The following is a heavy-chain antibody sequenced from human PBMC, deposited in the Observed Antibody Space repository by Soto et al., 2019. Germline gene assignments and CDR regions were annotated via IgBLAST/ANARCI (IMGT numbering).Heavy chain of an antibody. J-gene: IGHJ6*02. V-gene: IGHV3-15*02. CDR2: IKSKGDGGTT. CDR3: MTAFYNNYVPREVDSYSSGTDV. CDR1: GFTFRNAW. Sequence: EVQLVESGGALVKPGGSLRLSCAASGFTFRNAWMSWVRQAPGKGLEWIGRIKSKGDGGTTDYAASGKGRFTISRDDSPNALYLDMISLKTEDTAVYYCMTAFYNNYVPREVDSYSSGTDVWGQGTTVSVSS. D-gene: IGHD1-1*01.